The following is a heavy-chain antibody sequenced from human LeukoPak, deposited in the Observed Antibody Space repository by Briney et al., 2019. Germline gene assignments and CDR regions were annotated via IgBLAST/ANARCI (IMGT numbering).Heavy chain of an antibody. J-gene: IGHJ4*02. CDR3: ASPRYCSSTSCYAFDY. V-gene: IGHV4-34*01. D-gene: IGHD2-2*01. CDR1: GESFSGYY. CDR2: INHSGST. Sequence: SETLSLTCAVYGESFSGYYWSWIRQPPGKGLEWIGEINHSGSTNYNPSLKSRVTISVDTSKNQFSLKLSSVTAADTAVYYCASPRYCSSTSCYAFDYWGQGTLVTVSS.